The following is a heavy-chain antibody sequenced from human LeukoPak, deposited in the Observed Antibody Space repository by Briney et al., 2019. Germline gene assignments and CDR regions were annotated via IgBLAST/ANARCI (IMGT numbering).Heavy chain of an antibody. D-gene: IGHD3-10*01. CDR3: ARDGAMVRGVIITYYFDY. Sequence: SQTLSLTCAISGDSVSSNSAAWNWIRQSPSRGLEWLGRTYYRSKWYNDCAVSVKSRITINPDTSKNQFSLQLNSVTPEDTAVYYCARDGAMVRGVIITYYFDYWGQGTLVTVSS. CDR2: TYYRSKWYN. J-gene: IGHJ4*02. V-gene: IGHV6-1*01. CDR1: GDSVSSNSAA.